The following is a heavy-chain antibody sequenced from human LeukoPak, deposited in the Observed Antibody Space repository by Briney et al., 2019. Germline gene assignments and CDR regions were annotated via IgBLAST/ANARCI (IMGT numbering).Heavy chain of an antibody. V-gene: IGHV3-48*04. J-gene: IGHJ2*01. CDR3: AKSPGSGWYDWYFDL. CDR1: GFTFSSYG. Sequence: GGSLRLSCAASGFTFSSYGMHWVRQAPGKGLEWISYISSSSSTIYYADSVKGRFTISRDNAKKSLYLQMNSLRAEDTAVYYCAKSPGSGWYDWYFDLWGRGTLVTVSS. D-gene: IGHD6-19*01. CDR2: ISSSSSTI.